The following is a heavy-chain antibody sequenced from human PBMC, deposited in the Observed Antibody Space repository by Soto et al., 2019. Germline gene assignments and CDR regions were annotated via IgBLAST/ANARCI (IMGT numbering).Heavy chain of an antibody. CDR3: ASVQSYGSGADWEDY. CDR1: GFTFSSYS. V-gene: IGHV3-48*01. D-gene: IGHD3-10*01. J-gene: IGHJ4*02. Sequence: GGSLRLSCAASGFTFSSYSMNWVRQAPGKGLEWVSYISSSSSTIYYADSVKGRFTISRDNAKNSLYLQMNSLRAEDTAVYYCASVQSYGSGADWEDYWGQGTLVTVSS. CDR2: ISSSSSTI.